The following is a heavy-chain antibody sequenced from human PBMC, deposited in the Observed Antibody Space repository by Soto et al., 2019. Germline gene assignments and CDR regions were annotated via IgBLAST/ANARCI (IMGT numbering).Heavy chain of an antibody. CDR2: ISTGGISI. D-gene: IGHD1-26*01. CDR3: EGIKIVPLYFDH. CDR1: GLTFNEYY. V-gene: IGHV3-11*01. J-gene: IGHJ4*02. Sequence: PGGSLRLSCAVSGLTFNEYYMSWVRQAPGKGLEWIAYISTGGISIYYGDSVKGRFTISRDNAKNSLYLEMNDLRAEDTAVYYCEGIKIVPLYFDHWGQGTVVTVSS.